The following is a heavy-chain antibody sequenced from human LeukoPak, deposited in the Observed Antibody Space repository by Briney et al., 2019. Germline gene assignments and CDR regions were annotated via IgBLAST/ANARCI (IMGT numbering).Heavy chain of an antibody. Sequence: GGSLRLSCVASGFTSSSYAMSWVRQAPGKGLEWVSAISGSGGSTYYADSVKGRFTISRDNSKNTLYLQMNSLRAEDTAVYYCANEAEEQPGGYGGQGTLVTVSS. CDR3: ANEAEEQPGGY. D-gene: IGHD1/OR15-1a*01. CDR2: ISGSGGST. V-gene: IGHV3-23*01. J-gene: IGHJ4*02. CDR1: GFTSSSYA.